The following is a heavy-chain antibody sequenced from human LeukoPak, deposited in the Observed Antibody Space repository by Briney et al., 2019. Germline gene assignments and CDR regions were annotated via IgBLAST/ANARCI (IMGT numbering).Heavy chain of an antibody. CDR1: GFTFSSYA. J-gene: IGHJ6*02. D-gene: IGHD4-4*01. CDR3: ARLNDYSNYFRDYYYGMDV. CDR2: ISGSGGST. Sequence: PGGSLRLSCAASGFTFSSYAMSWVRQAPGKGLEWVSAISGSGGSTYYADSVKGRFTISRDNAKNSLYLQMNSLRAEDTAVYYCARLNDYSNYFRDYYYGMDVWGQGTTVTVSS. V-gene: IGHV3-23*01.